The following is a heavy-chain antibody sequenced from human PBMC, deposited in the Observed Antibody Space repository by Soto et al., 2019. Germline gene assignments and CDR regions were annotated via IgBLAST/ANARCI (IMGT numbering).Heavy chain of an antibody. J-gene: IGHJ4*02. CDR3: ARARVPAAMRLYFDY. Sequence: NPSATLSLTCTVSGGSISSGGYYWSWIRQHPGKGLEWIGYIYYSGSTYYNPSLKSRVTISVDTSKNQFSLKLSSVTAADTAVYYCARARVPAAMRLYFDYWGQGTLVTVSS. CDR2: IYYSGST. V-gene: IGHV4-31*03. D-gene: IGHD2-2*01. CDR1: GGSISSGGYY.